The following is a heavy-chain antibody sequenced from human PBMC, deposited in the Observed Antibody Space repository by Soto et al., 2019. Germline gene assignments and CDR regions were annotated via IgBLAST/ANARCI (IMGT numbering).Heavy chain of an antibody. J-gene: IGHJ6*02. V-gene: IGHV5-10-1*01. Sequence: GESLKISCKGSGYSFTSYWISWVRQMPGKGLEGMGRIDPSDSYTNYSPSFQGHVTISADKSISTAYLQWSSLKASDTAMYYCASLYCSSTSCSAQYYGMDVWGQGTTVTVSS. CDR1: GYSFTSYW. CDR2: IDPSDSYT. D-gene: IGHD2-2*01. CDR3: ASLYCSSTSCSAQYYGMDV.